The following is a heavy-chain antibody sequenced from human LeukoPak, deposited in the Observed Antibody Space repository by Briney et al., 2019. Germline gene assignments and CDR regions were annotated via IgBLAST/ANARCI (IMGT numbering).Heavy chain of an antibody. J-gene: IGHJ4*02. CDR3: ARVEAAYDYVWGSYRPRYYFDY. V-gene: IGHV1-18*01. Sequence: ASVKVSCKASGYTFTSYGISWVRQAPGQGLEWMGWISAYNGNTNYAQKLQGRVTMTTDTSTSTAYMELRSLRSDDTAVYYCARVEAAYDYVWGSYRPRYYFDYWGQGTLGTVSS. CDR1: GYTFTSYG. CDR2: ISAYNGNT. D-gene: IGHD3-16*02.